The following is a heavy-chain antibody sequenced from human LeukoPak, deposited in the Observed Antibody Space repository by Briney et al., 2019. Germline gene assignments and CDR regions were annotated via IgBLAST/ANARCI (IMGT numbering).Heavy chain of an antibody. V-gene: IGHV4-4*07. CDR2: IYTSGST. D-gene: IGHD3-3*01. CDR1: GGSISSYY. J-gene: IGHJ4*02. CDR3: AYYDFWSGYFN. Sequence: PSETLSLTCTVSGGSISSYYWSWIRQPAGKGLEWIGRIYTSGSTNYNPSLKSRVTMSVDTYKNQFSLKLSSVTAADTAVYYCAYYDFWSGYFNWGQGTLVTVSS.